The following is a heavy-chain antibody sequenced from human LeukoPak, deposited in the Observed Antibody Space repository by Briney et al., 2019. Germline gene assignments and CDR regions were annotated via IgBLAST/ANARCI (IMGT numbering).Heavy chain of an antibody. J-gene: IGHJ4*02. CDR3: ARDAMSSVTTSPYYFDY. CDR1: GHTFSSNY. V-gene: IGHV1-46*01. Sequence: ASVKVSCKASGHTFSSNYIHWVRQAPGQGLEWMGIINPSGFTTYAQKFQGRVTVTRDTSTSTVYMELSSLRSEDTAVYYCARDAMSSVTTSPYYFDYWGQGTLVTVSS. CDR2: INPSGFT. D-gene: IGHD4-17*01.